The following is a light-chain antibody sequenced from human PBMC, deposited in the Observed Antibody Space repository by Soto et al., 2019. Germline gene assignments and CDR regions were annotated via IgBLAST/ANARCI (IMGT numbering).Light chain of an antibody. Sequence: EIVMTQSPATLSVSPGDRATLSCRASQSVGSKLAWYQQKPGQPPRLLFYDASNRPTGIPARFSGSGSGTEFTLSISRLQSEDLEVYYGQQYNNWPRTFGQGTKVEMK. V-gene: IGKV3-15*01. CDR2: DAS. CDR1: QSVGSK. CDR3: QQYNNWPRT. J-gene: IGKJ1*01.